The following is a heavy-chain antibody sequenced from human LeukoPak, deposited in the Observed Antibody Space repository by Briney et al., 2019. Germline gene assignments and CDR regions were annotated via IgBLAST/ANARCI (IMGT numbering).Heavy chain of an antibody. CDR3: AKDRSLVDSPFDY. V-gene: IGHV3-23*01. CDR2: ISGDGGST. D-gene: IGHD2-15*01. CDR1: GFTFSNYA. Sequence: GGSLRLSCAASGFTFSNYAMSWVRQTPGKGLEWVSPISGDGGSTFYADSVKGRFTIFRDNSKNTLYLQMNSLRAEDTAVYFCAKDRSLVDSPFDYWGQGTLVTVSS. J-gene: IGHJ4*02.